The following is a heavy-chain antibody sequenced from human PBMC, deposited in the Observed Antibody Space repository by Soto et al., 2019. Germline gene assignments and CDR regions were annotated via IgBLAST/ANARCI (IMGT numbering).Heavy chain of an antibody. Sequence: GGSLRLSCTGSGFPFSSYNINWVRQAPGKGLEWVSSITVGSSHIYQPNSMKGRFTISRDDAKNSVYLQIDSLRDEDTALYYCSRSPEVGVRGAYWGQGTLVTV. CDR2: ITVGSSHI. J-gene: IGHJ4*02. D-gene: IGHD3-16*01. V-gene: IGHV3-21*01. CDR1: GFPFSSYN. CDR3: SRSPEVGVRGAY.